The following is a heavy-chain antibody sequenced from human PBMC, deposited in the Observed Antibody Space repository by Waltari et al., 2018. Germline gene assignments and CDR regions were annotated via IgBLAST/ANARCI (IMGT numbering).Heavy chain of an antibody. CDR1: GGSISTYY. V-gene: IGHV4-4*07. Sequence: QVQLQESGPGLVKTSETLSLTCTVSGGSISTYYWTWIRQPAGKGLEWIGRINTGGNTNHKPSLRSRGTMSVDTSKNQFSLTLSSVTAADTAVYYCAREVGGSRWFDPWGQGTLVTVSS. CDR2: INTGGNT. D-gene: IGHD3-16*01. J-gene: IGHJ5*02. CDR3: AREVGGSRWFDP.